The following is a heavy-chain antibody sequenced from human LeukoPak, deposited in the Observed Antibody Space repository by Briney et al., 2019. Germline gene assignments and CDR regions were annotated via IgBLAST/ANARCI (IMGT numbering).Heavy chain of an antibody. V-gene: IGHV1-8*02. CDR3: ARGLGYGDYGDY. Sequence: GASVKVSCKASGGTFSSYAISWVRQAPGQGLEWMGWMNPNSGNTGYAQKFQGRVTMTRNTSISTAYMELSSLRSEDTAVYYCARGLGYGDYGDYWGQGTLVTVSS. CDR2: MNPNSGNT. J-gene: IGHJ4*02. D-gene: IGHD4-17*01. CDR1: GGTFSSYA.